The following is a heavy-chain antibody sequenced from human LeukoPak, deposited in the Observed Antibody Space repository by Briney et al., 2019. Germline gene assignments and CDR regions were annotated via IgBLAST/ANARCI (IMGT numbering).Heavy chain of an antibody. CDR2: IYSGGST. CDR1: GFTVTTNY. J-gene: IGHJ4*02. CDR3: ARVGRNYFDY. D-gene: IGHD3-10*01. V-gene: IGHV3-66*01. Sequence: PGGSLRLSCAASGFTVTTNYMSWVGQAPGRGLEWVSVIYSGGSTYYADSGKGRFTISRDNAKNSLYLQMNSLRAEDTAEYYCARVGRNYFDYWGQGTLVTVSS.